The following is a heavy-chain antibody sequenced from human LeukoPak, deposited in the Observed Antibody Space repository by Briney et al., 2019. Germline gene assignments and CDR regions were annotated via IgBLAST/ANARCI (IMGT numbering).Heavy chain of an antibody. Sequence: ASVKVSCKASVYTFTSYGISWVRQAPGQGLERMGWISAYNGNTNYAQKLQGRVTMTTDTSTSTAYMELRSLRSDDTAVYYCARDRYDFWSGYNFDYWGQGTLVTVSS. CDR1: VYTFTSYG. D-gene: IGHD3-3*01. V-gene: IGHV1-18*01. CDR2: ISAYNGNT. J-gene: IGHJ4*02. CDR3: ARDRYDFWSGYNFDY.